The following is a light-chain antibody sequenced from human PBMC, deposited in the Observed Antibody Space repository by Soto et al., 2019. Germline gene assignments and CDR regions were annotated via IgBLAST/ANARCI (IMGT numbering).Light chain of an antibody. CDR3: QQYHNWPPWT. CDR2: GAS. Sequence: EIVMTQSPATLSVSPGERATLSCRASQSVSSNLAWYQQKAGQAPRLLIYGASTRATGIAARFSGSGSGTEFNLPISSLQAEDFAVYYCQQYHNWPPWTFGQGTKVEIK. V-gene: IGKV3-15*01. CDR1: QSVSSN. J-gene: IGKJ1*01.